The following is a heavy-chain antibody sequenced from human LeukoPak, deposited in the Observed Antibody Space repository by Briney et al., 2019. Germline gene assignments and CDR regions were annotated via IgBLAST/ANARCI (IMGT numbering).Heavy chain of an antibody. D-gene: IGHD3-10*01. CDR1: GFTFSSYA. Sequence: PGGSLRLSCAASGFTFSSYAMSWVRQAPGKGPEWVANIKEDGSEKYYVDSMKGRFTISRDNAKNSLYLQINSLRAEDTAVYYCARDEIRRTFDYWGQGALVTVSS. J-gene: IGHJ4*02. CDR3: ARDEIRRTFDY. CDR2: IKEDGSEK. V-gene: IGHV3-7*03.